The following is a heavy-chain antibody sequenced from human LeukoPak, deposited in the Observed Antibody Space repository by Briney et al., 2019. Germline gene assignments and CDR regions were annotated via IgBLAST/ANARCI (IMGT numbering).Heavy chain of an antibody. J-gene: IGHJ3*02. CDR3: SRGDSSSWPPGAFDI. Sequence: SETLSLTCTVSGGSISSGGYYWSWIRQPPGKGLEWIGYIYHSGSTYYNPSLKSRVTISVDRSKNQFSLKLSSVTAADTAVYYCSRGDSSSWPPGAFDIWGQGTMVTVSS. CDR1: GGSISSGGYY. CDR2: IYHSGST. D-gene: IGHD6-13*01. V-gene: IGHV4-30-2*01.